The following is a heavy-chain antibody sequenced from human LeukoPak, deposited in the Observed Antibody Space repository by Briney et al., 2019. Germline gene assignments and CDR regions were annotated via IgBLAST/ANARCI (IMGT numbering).Heavy chain of an antibody. V-gene: IGHV3-23*01. J-gene: IGHJ4*02. CDR1: GFTFSSFP. CDR3: ARYYDEKIDY. D-gene: IGHD3-22*01. CDR2: ISGSGGST. Sequence: QPGGSLRLSCAASGFTFSSFPMTWVRQAPGKGLEWVSAISGSGGSTYYADSVKGRFTISRDNAKNSLYLQMNSLRDEDTAVYYCARYYDEKIDYWGQGTLVTVSS.